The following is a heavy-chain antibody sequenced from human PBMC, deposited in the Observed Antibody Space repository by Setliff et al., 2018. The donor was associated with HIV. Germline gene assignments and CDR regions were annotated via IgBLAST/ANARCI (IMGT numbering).Heavy chain of an antibody. CDR2: INPNSGAT. D-gene: IGHD1-26*01. Sequence: ASVKVSCKASGYTFTSYYMHWVRQAPGQGLEWMGRINPNSGATNHAQKFQGRVTMTRVTSISTAFMEVSRLRSDDTAVYYCARGTRVGANDAFDIWGQGTMVTVSS. CDR3: ARGTRVGANDAFDI. J-gene: IGHJ3*02. CDR1: GYTFTSYY. V-gene: IGHV1-2*06.